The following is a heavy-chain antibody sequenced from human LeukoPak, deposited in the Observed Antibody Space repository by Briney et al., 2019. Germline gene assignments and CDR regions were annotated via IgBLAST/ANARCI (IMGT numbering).Heavy chain of an antibody. CDR3: ARVRCSSTSCSPALFQH. J-gene: IGHJ1*01. D-gene: IGHD2-2*01. Sequence: PGGSLRLSCAASGFTFSSYAMHWVRQAPGKGLEWVAVISYDGSNKYYADSVKGRFTISRDNSKNTLYLQMNSLRAEDTAVYYCARVRCSSTSCSPALFQHWGQGTLVTVSS. CDR1: GFTFSSYA. V-gene: IGHV3-30-3*01. CDR2: ISYDGSNK.